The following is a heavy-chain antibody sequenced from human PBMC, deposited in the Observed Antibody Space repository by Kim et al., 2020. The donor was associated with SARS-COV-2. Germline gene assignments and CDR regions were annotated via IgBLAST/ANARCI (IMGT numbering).Heavy chain of an antibody. CDR1: RFTFTTYG. CDR2: ISYEGSIK. V-gene: IGHV3-30*18. CDR3: AKDRAYFEILTGRTLDY. Sequence: GGSLRLSCTASRFTFTTYGMHWVRQAPGKGLEWVSFISYEGSIKYYADSVKGRFTISRDDSKNTLYLQMNSLRAEDTAVYYCAKDRAYFEILTGRTLDYWGQGPLVTVSS. J-gene: IGHJ4*02. D-gene: IGHD3-9*01.